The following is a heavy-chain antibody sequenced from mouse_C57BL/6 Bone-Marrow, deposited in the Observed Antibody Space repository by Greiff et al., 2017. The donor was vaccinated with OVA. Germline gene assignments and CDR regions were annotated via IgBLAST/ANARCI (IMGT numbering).Heavy chain of an antibody. D-gene: IGHD2-14*01. CDR2: ISSGGSST. V-gene: IGHV5-6*01. J-gene: IGHJ4*01. CDR1: GFTFSSYG. Sequence: EVQRVESGGDLVKPGGSLKLSCAASGFTFSSYGMSWVRQTPDKRLEWVATISSGGSSTYYPDSVKGRITISRDNAKNTLYLQMSSLKSEDTAMYYCARQGYADAMDYWGQGTSVTVSS. CDR3: ARQGYADAMDY.